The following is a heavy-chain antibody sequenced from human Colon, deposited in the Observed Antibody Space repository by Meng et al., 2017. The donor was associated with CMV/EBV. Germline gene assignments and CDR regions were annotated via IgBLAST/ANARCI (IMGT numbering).Heavy chain of an antibody. CDR2: IKQDGSEK. CDR3: ARLPVIVGATKHFDY. J-gene: IGHJ4*02. Sequence: GGSLRLSCAASGFSFSGSWMTWVRQAPGKGLEWVANIKQDGSEKYYVDSVKGRFTISRDNAKNSLYLQMNSLRAEDTAVYYCARLPVIVGATKHFDYWGQGTLVTVSS. CDR1: GFSFSGSW. D-gene: IGHD1-26*01. V-gene: IGHV3-7*01.